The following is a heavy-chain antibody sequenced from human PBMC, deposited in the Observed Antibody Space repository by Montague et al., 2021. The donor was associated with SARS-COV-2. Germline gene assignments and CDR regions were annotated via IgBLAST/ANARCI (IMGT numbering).Heavy chain of an antibody. V-gene: IGHV4-39*01. D-gene: IGHD3-10*01. J-gene: IGHJ6*02. CDR3: ARQPVLLWFGELFRGGGTDV. Sequence: SETLSLTCTVSGGSISSSSYYWGWIRQPPGKGLEWIGSIYYSGSTYYNPSLKSRVTISVDTSKNQFSLKLSSVTAADMAVYYCARQPVLLWFGELFRGGGTDVWGQGTTVTVSS. CDR1: GGSISSSSYY. CDR2: IYYSGST.